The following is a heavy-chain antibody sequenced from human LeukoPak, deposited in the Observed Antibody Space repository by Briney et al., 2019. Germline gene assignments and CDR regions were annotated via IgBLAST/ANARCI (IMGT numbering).Heavy chain of an antibody. V-gene: IGHV3-21*01. Sequence: PGGSLRLSCAASGLTFSSYSMNSVRQAPGKGLEWVSSISSSSSYLYNADSVKGQFTISRDDAKNSLYLQMNSLRAEDTAVYYCAREQIVGATTGALDAFDIWGQGTMVTVSS. CDR3: AREQIVGATTGALDAFDI. D-gene: IGHD1-26*01. CDR2: ISSSSSYL. CDR1: GLTFSSYS. J-gene: IGHJ3*02.